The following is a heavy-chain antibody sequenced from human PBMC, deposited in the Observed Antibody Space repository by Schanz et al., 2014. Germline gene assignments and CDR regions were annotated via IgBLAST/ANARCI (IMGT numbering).Heavy chain of an antibody. CDR3: ARDTTWRLDL. CDR1: GGSIRSGTYY. D-gene: IGHD1-1*01. CDR2: VFPNGIT. V-gene: IGHV4-61*02. Sequence: QVQLQESGPGLVKPSQTLSLTCTVSGGSIRSGTYYWSWIRQPAGKALEWVGRVFPNGITNYNPSLKNRVPILLDASKNQFSLPLTSLPAADTAVYYCARDTTWRLDLWGRGTLVTVSS. J-gene: IGHJ2*01.